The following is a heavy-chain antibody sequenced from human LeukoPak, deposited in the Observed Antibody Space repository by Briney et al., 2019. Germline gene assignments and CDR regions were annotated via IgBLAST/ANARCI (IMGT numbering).Heavy chain of an antibody. J-gene: IGHJ4*02. CDR1: GGSISSYY. V-gene: IGHV4-4*07. CDR2: IYSTGST. D-gene: IGHD6-13*01. CDR3: ARQIASTGTAGFDF. Sequence: PSETLSLTCTVSGGSISSYYWSWIRQPAGKGLEWIGRIYSTGSTNYNPSLKSRVTMSVDTSKNQFSLRLRSVTAADTAVYYCARQIASTGTAGFDFWGQGALVTVSS.